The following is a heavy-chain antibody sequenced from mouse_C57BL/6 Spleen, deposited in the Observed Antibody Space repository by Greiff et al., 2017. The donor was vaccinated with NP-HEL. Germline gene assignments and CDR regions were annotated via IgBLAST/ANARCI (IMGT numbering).Heavy chain of an antibody. CDR3: ARDRDYYGSSPNYAMDY. J-gene: IGHJ4*01. D-gene: IGHD1-1*01. V-gene: IGHV5-4*01. CDR1: GFTFSSYA. Sequence: EVQLVESGGGLVKPGGSLKLSCAASGFTFSSYAMSWVRQTPEKRLEWVATISDGGSYTYYPDNVKGRFTISRDNAKNNLYLQMSHLKSEDTAMYYCARDRDYYGSSPNYAMDYWGQGTSVTVSS. CDR2: ISDGGSYT.